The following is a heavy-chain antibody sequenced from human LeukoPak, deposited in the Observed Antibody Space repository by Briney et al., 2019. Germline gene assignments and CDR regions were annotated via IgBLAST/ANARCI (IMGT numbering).Heavy chain of an antibody. CDR2: IYTDGSST. V-gene: IGHV3-74*01. CDR3: ARDRSGVTIFGVALDV. D-gene: IGHD3-3*01. J-gene: IGHJ6*02. Sequence: GGSLRLSCAASGFTFSNYWMHWVRQAPGKGLVWVSRIYTDGSSTNYADSVKGRFTISRDNSKDTLYLQMNSLRAEDTAVYYCARDRSGVTIFGVALDVWGQGTTVTVSS. CDR1: GFTFSNYW.